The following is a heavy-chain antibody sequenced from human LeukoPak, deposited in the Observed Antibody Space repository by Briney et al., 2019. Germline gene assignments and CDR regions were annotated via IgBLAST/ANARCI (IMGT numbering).Heavy chain of an antibody. CDR3: ARGMYGDSVGMDV. Sequence: GGSLRLSCAASGFTFSSYWMYRVRQAPGKGLMWVSRMNSDGSTIRYADSVKGRFTICRDNAKNTLYLQMNSLRVEDTAVYYCARGMYGDSVGMDVWGQGTTVTVS. CDR2: MNSDGSTI. J-gene: IGHJ6*02. CDR1: GFTFSSYW. D-gene: IGHD2-21*02. V-gene: IGHV3-74*01.